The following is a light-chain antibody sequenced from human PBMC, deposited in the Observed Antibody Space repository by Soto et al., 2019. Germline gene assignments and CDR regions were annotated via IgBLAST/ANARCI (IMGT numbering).Light chain of an antibody. CDR1: QSISSY. J-gene: IGKJ4*01. CDR2: AAS. CDR3: QQSYSTPLT. V-gene: IGKV1-39*01. Sequence: DIQMNQSPSSLSASVGDRVTITCRASQSISSYLNWYQQKPGKAPKLLIYAASSLQSGVPSRFSGSGSGTDFTLTISSLQPEDFATYYCQQSYSTPLTFGGGTKVDIK.